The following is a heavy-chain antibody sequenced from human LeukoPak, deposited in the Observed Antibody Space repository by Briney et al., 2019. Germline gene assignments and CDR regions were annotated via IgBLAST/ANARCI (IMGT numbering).Heavy chain of an antibody. CDR1: GGSISSYY. D-gene: IGHD3-10*01. CDR3: ARYGISSEDYHMDV. V-gene: IGHV4-4*07. J-gene: IGHJ6*03. CDR2: IYTSGST. Sequence: SETLSLTCTVSGGSISSYYWSWIRQPAGKGLEWIGRIYTSGSTNYNPSLKSRVTMSVDTSKNQFSLKLSSVSAADTAVYFCARYGISSEDYHMDVWGKGTTVTVSS.